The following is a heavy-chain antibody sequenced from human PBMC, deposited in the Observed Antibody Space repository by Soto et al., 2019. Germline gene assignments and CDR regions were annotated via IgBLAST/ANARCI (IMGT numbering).Heavy chain of an antibody. CDR2: ISGSGGST. CDR3: AKAPSYCTNGVCPRYYYYYGMDV. Sequence: GGSLRLSCAAPGFTFSSYAMSWVRQAPGKGLEWVSAISGSGGSTYYADSVKGRFTISRDNSKNTLYLQMNSLRAEDTAVYYCAKAPSYCTNGVCPRYYYYYGMDVWGQGTTVTVSS. J-gene: IGHJ6*02. V-gene: IGHV3-23*01. CDR1: GFTFSSYA. D-gene: IGHD2-8*01.